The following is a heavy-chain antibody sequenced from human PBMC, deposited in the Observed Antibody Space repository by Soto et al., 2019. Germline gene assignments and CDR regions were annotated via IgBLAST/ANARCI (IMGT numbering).Heavy chain of an antibody. CDR3: ARDRGATTYLDY. Sequence: GGSLRLSCAASGFTFNVQWMHWVRQAPGKGLVWVSRINSDGSSTTYADFVKGRFTISRDNAKNTLFLQMNSLTAEDTAVYYCARDRGATTYLDYWGQGTLVTVSS. J-gene: IGHJ4*02. CDR2: INSDGSST. CDR1: GFTFNVQW. V-gene: IGHV3-74*01. D-gene: IGHD5-12*01.